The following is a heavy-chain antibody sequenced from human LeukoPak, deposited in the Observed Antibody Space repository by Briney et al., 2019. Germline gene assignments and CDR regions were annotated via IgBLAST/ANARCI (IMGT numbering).Heavy chain of an antibody. V-gene: IGHV5-51*01. CDR1: GYSFTSYW. Sequence: GESLKTSCKGSGYSFTSYWIGWVRQMPGKGLEWMGIIYPGDSDTRYSPSFQGQVTISADKSISTAYLQWSSLKASDTAMYYCARALGYCSGGSCYWAYFDYWGQGTLVTVSS. CDR3: ARALGYCSGGSCYWAYFDY. D-gene: IGHD2-15*01. J-gene: IGHJ4*02. CDR2: IYPGDSDT.